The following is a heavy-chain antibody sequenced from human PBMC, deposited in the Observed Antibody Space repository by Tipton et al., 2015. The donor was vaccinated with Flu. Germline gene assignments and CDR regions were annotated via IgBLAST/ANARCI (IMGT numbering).Heavy chain of an antibody. J-gene: IGHJ4*02. CDR1: NGTISSYY. V-gene: IGHV4-4*07. CDR2: IHSSGGT. CDR3: ASGACSSSTCPKGWFDN. Sequence: TLSLTCTVSNGTISSYYWSWIRQPAGKGLEWIGRIHSSGGTNYNPSLKSRVTMSVDTSKNQFSLKVNSVTAADATVYYCASGACSSSTCPKGWFDNWGQGTLVVVSA. D-gene: IGHD2-2*01.